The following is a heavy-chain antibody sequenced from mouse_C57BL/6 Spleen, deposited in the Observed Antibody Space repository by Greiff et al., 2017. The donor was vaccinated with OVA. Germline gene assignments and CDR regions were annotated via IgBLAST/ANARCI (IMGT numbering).Heavy chain of an antibody. J-gene: IGHJ1*03. CDR1: GYTFTSYW. D-gene: IGHD1-1*01. V-gene: IGHV1-55*01. CDR2: IYPGSGST. CDR3: ARPSYYGKGDWYFDV. Sequence: QVQLQQPGAELVKPGASVKMSCKASGYTFTSYWITWVKQRPGQGLEWIGDIYPGSGSTNYNEKFKSKATLTVDTSSSTAYMQLSRLTSEDSAVYYCARPSYYGKGDWYFDVWGTGTTVTVSS.